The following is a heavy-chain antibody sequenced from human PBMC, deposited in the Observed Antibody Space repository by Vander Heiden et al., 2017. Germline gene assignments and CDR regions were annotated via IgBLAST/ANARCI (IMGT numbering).Heavy chain of an antibody. V-gene: IGHV1-18*01. CDR2: ISGYTGNT. J-gene: IGHJ3*02. CDR1: GYRFTSYG. Sequence: QVQLVQSGAEVKKPGASVKVSCKASGYRFTSYGISWVRQAPGQGLEWMGWISGYTGNTKYVQKLQGRVTMTTDTSTSTADMELRSMRSDETAVYYCAIDVVVAALIGAAFDIWGQGTLVTVYS. CDR3: AIDVVVAALIGAAFDI. D-gene: IGHD2-15*01.